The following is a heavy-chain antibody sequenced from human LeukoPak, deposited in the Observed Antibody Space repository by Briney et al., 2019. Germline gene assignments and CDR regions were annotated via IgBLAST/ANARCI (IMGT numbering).Heavy chain of an antibody. V-gene: IGHV3-23*01. D-gene: IGHD3-22*01. J-gene: IGHJ4*02. Sequence: GGSLRLSCAASGFIFSSHAMNWVRQAPGKGLEWVSVISGSGGMTYYADSVKGRFTVSRDNSKNTLFLQMNSLRAEDTAIYYCAKDPNHSSGYWDYWGQGTLVTVSS. CDR2: ISGSGGMT. CDR1: GFIFSSHA. CDR3: AKDPNHSSGYWDY.